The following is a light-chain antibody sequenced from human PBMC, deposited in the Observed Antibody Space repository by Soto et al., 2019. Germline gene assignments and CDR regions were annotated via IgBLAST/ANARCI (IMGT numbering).Light chain of an antibody. V-gene: IGKV3-20*01. Sequence: EIVLTQSPGTLSLSPGERATLSCRASQSVSSSYLAWYQQKPGQAPRPLIYGASSRAIGIPDRFSGSGSGTDFTLTISRLEPEDFAVYYCQQYGCSPWTFGQGTKVEIK. CDR2: GAS. CDR1: QSVSSSY. CDR3: QQYGCSPWT. J-gene: IGKJ1*01.